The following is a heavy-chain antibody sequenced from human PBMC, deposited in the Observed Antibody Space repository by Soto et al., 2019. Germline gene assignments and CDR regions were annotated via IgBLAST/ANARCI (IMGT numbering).Heavy chain of an antibody. CDR1: GYRFTDYW. D-gene: IGHD6-13*01. V-gene: IGHV5-51*01. CDR2: IYPGDSDT. J-gene: IGHJ6*02. CDR3: ARELMASGAAGIYYYYGMDV. Sequence: GESLNISCKGSGYRFTDYWIGWVRQMPGKGLEWMGIIYPGDSDTRYSPSSQGQVTISADKSISTAYLQWSSLKASDTAMYYCARELMASGAAGIYYYYGMDVWGQGTTVTVSS.